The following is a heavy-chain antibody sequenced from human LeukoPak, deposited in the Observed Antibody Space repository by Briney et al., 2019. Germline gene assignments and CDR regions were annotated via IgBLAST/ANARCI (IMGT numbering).Heavy chain of an antibody. Sequence: GASVKVSCKASGYTFTNYDIHWVRQATGQGLEWMGWMKLNSDNTDYAQKFQGRVTMTRDTSISTAYMELSSLRSEDTAVYYCARNLAGKTLPFDYWGQGTLVTVSS. CDR3: ARNLAGKTLPFDY. D-gene: IGHD6-19*01. CDR2: MKLNSDNT. J-gene: IGHJ4*02. V-gene: IGHV1-8*01. CDR1: GYTFTNYD.